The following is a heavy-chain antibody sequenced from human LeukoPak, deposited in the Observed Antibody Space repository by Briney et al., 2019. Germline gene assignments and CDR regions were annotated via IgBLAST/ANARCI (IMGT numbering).Heavy chain of an antibody. CDR1: GGSISSYY. V-gene: IGHV4-59*01. J-gene: IGHJ3*02. Sequence: SETLSLTCTVSGGSISSYYWSWIRQPPGKGLEWIGYIYYSGSTNYNPSLKSRVTISVDTSKNQFSLKLSSVTAADTAVYYCARSGVWRGSPWGIWGQGTMVTVSS. CDR3: ARSGVWRGSPWGI. D-gene: IGHD3-3*01. CDR2: IYYSGST.